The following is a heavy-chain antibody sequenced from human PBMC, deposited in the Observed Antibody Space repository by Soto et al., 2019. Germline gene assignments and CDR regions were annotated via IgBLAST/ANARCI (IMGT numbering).Heavy chain of an antibody. V-gene: IGHV4-39*01. CDR1: GGAINSTVYY. D-gene: IGHD6-13*01. CDR3: ARHGAYSTSVYYYYGMDV. Sequence: ETLSLTRTVSGGAINSTVYYWGWIRQPPGKGLEWIGSSNYGGPTYYSPSLQRRVTISLDTAKNPFSLNPRSVTAADTAVYYCARHGAYSTSVYYYYGMDVWGQGTTVTVSS. CDR2: SNYGGPT. J-gene: IGHJ6*02.